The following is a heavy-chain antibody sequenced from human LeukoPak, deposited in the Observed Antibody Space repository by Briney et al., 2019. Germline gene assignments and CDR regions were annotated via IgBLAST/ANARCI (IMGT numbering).Heavy chain of an antibody. CDR2: ISYDGSNK. J-gene: IGHJ6*02. V-gene: IGHV3-30-3*01. Sequence: QPGGSLRLSCAASGFTFSSYAMHWVRQAPGKGLEWVAVISYDGSNKYYADSVKGRFTISRDNSKNTLYLQMNSLRAEDTAVYYCARHGTSGSYYTPYYYGMDVRGQGTTVTVSS. CDR3: ARHGTSGSYYTPYYYGMDV. D-gene: IGHD1-26*01. CDR1: GFTFSSYA.